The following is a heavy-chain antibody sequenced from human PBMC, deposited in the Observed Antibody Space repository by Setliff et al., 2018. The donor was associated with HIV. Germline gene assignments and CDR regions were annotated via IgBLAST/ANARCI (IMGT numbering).Heavy chain of an antibody. J-gene: IGHJ6*03. Sequence: SETLSLTCTVSGGSISSGSYYWSWIRQPAGKGLEWIGHIYTSGSTNYNPSLRSRVAISVHTSKNQFPLKLSSVTAADTAVYYCARSRESRGYYWDYYYYLDVWGKGTTVTVSS. CDR1: GGSISSGSYY. CDR3: ARSRESRGYYWDYYYYLDV. CDR2: IYTSGST. V-gene: IGHV4-61*09. D-gene: IGHD6-25*01.